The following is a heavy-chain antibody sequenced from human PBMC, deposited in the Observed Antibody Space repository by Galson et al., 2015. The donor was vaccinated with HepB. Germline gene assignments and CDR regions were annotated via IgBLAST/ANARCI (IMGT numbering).Heavy chain of an antibody. V-gene: IGHV3-30*03. D-gene: IGHD6-13*01. Sequence: SLRLSCAASGFTFSSYVMHWVRQTPGKGLEWVAVISYDGSNQDHIDSVKGRFTISRDNSKNTLFLQMNSLRPEDTAVYYCVLGWQQLVYYYYNMDVWGQGTTVTVAS. CDR2: ISYDGSNQ. CDR3: VLGWQQLVYYYYNMDV. CDR1: GFTFSSYV. J-gene: IGHJ6*02.